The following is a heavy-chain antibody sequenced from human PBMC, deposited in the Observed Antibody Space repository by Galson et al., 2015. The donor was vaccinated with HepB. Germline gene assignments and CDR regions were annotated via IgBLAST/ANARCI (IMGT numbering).Heavy chain of an antibody. CDR3: ARARGYCSGGSCYNNWFES. J-gene: IGHJ5*01. D-gene: IGHD2-15*01. CDR2: ISADNANA. CDR1: GYTFTNYG. Sequence: SVKVSCKASGYTFTNYGIGWVRQAPGQGLKWMGWISADNANANYAQKFQGRVTLTTDTSTSTTYMELRSLTSDDTAVYYCARARGYCSGGSCYNNWFESWGREPWSPSPQ. V-gene: IGHV1-18*01.